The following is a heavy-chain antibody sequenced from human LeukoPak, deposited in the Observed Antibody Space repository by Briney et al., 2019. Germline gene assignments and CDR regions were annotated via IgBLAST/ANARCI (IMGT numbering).Heavy chain of an antibody. CDR2: IWCDGSNK. J-gene: IGHJ4*02. V-gene: IGHV3-33*01. Sequence: GRSLRLSCAASGFTFSSYGMHWVRQAPGKGLEWVAVIWCDGSNKYYADSVKGRFTISRDNSKNTLYLQMNSLRAEDTAVYYCARDVVWFGEYYFDYWGQGTLVTVSS. D-gene: IGHD3-10*01. CDR3: ARDVVWFGEYYFDY. CDR1: GFTFSSYG.